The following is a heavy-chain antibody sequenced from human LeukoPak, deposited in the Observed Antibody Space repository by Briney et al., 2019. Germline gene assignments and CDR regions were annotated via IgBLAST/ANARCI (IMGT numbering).Heavy chain of an antibody. CDR2: ITSSGGST. Sequence: GGSLRLSCAASGFTFVSYAMSWVRQAPGKGLEWVSTITSSGGSTYYTDSVKGRFTISRDNSKNTLFLQMSSLRAEDTAVYYCARATSPIAYDWNSWGQGTLVTVSS. CDR1: GFTFVSYA. V-gene: IGHV3-23*01. J-gene: IGHJ4*02. CDR3: ARATSPIAYDWNS. D-gene: IGHD5-12*01.